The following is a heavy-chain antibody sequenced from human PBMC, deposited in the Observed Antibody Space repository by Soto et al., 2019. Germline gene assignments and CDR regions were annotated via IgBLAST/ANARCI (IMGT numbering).Heavy chain of an antibody. CDR3: ARSQGSSTSLEIYYYYYYSIDV. V-gene: IGHV1-69*01. Sequence: QVQLVQSGAEVKKPGSSAKVSCKASGGTFSSYAISWVRQAPGQGLEWMGGIIPISETTNYAQKFQGRVTIPADESKSKAYMELSSLGSEDTAVYYCARSQGSSTSLEIYYYYYYSIDVWGEGTTVTGSS. CDR1: GGTFSSYA. J-gene: IGHJ6*04. D-gene: IGHD2-2*01. CDR2: IIPISETT.